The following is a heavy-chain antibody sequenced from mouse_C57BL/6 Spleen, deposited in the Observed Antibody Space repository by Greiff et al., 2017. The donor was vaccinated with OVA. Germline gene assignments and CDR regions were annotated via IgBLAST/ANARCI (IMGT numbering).Heavy chain of an antibody. D-gene: IGHD1-1*01. CDR1: GFTFSSYT. CDR2: ISGGGGNT. Sequence: DVKLVESGGGLVKPGGSLKLSCAASGFTFSSYTMSWVRQTPEKRLEWVATISGGGGNTYYPDSVKGRFTISRDNAKNTLYLQMSSRRSEDTALYYCARAGYYYGSSYLFAYWGQGTLVTVSA. V-gene: IGHV5-9*01. CDR3: ARAGYYYGSSYLFAY. J-gene: IGHJ3*01.